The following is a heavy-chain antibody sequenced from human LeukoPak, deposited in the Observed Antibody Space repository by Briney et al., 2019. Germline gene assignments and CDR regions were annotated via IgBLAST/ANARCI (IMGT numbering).Heavy chain of an antibody. V-gene: IGHV3-15*01. Sequence: KPGGSLTLSCAASGFTFSNAWMSWVRQAPGKGLEWVGRIKSKIDGGRTDYAAPVKGRFTVSRDDSKNTLYLQMNSLRAEDTAVYYRAKDRTSHPLPPIDYWGQGTLVTISS. D-gene: IGHD2-8*01. J-gene: IGHJ4*02. CDR1: GFTFSNAW. CDR2: IKSKIDGGRT. CDR3: AKDRTSHPLPPIDY.